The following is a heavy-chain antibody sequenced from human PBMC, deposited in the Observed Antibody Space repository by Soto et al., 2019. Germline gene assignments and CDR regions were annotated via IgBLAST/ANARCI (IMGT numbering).Heavy chain of an antibody. CDR3: VGISVIYYYSGMDV. Sequence: QVQLQESGPGLVKPSQTLSLTCTVSGGSISSGGYYWSWIRQHPGKGREWIGYIYYSGSTYSIPSLEMQVTISVATSKTRFSLKLSSVPAADTAVYYGVGISVIYYYSGMDVWGQGTTVTVSS. J-gene: IGHJ6*02. CDR2: IYYSGST. CDR1: GGSISSGGYY. D-gene: IGHD2-21*01. V-gene: IGHV4-31*01.